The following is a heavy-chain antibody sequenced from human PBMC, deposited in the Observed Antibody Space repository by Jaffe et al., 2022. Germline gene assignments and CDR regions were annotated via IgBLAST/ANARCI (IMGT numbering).Heavy chain of an antibody. D-gene: IGHD6-13*01. CDR3: AKDHLNHLSSPRPSFFDY. CDR2: ISGSGGST. J-gene: IGHJ4*02. V-gene: IGHV3-23*01. Sequence: EVQLLESGGGLVQPGGSLRLSCAASGFTFSSYAMSWVRQAPGKGLEWVSAISGSGGSTYYADSVKGRFTISRDNSKNTLYLQMNSLRAEDTAVYYCAKDHLNHLSSPRPSFFDYWGQGTLVTVSS. CDR1: GFTFSSYA.